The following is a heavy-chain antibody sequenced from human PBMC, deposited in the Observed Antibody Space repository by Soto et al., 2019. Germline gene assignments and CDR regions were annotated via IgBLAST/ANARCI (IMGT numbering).Heavy chain of an antibody. J-gene: IGHJ3*01. CDR2: IIPMLTVT. Sequence: QVHLVQSGAEVKKPGSSVKVSCKAAGGTFSTYTLIWVRQAPGQGLEWMGRIIPMLTVTNSAQKFQGRVTLTADKSTSTAVMELSSLRSDDPAVYYCSIGSWSAETFDVWGQGTMVTVSS. CDR1: GGTFSTYT. CDR3: SIGSWSAETFDV. V-gene: IGHV1-69*02. D-gene: IGHD2-2*01.